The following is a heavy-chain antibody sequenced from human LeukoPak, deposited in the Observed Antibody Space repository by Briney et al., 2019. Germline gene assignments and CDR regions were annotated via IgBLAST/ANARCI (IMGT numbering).Heavy chain of an antibody. J-gene: IGHJ4*02. CDR2: INPTRTGT. Sequence: ASVKVSCKASGYTFSNYYMHWVRQAPGQGLEWMGLINPTRTGTNYAQKFRGRVTLTRDTSTTTVYMELSSLRSEDSAVYYCAREESGGYFDYWGQGTLVTVSS. D-gene: IGHD2-8*02. CDR1: GYTFSNYY. CDR3: AREESGGYFDY. V-gene: IGHV1-46*01.